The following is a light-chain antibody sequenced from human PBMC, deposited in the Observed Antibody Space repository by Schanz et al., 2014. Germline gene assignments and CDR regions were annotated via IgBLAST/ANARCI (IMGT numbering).Light chain of an antibody. Sequence: EIVMTQSPATLSVSPGEGATLSCRASQSVSSNLGWYQQKPGQAPRLLIYDASTRATRIPARFSGSGSGTEFTLTISRLEPEDFAVYYCQQYGSLPGTFGQGTKVEIK. V-gene: IGKV3-15*01. CDR1: QSVSSN. CDR3: QQYGSLPGT. J-gene: IGKJ1*01. CDR2: DAS.